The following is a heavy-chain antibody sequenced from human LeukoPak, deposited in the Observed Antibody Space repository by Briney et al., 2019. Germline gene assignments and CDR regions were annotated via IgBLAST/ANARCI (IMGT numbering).Heavy chain of an antibody. J-gene: IGHJ4*02. V-gene: IGHV2-5*02. Sequence: ESGPTLVHPPPPLTLTSTFSGFSLSTSGVGVGWIRQPPGKALEWLALIYWDDDKRYSPSLKSRLTITKDTSKNQVVLTMTNMDPVDTATYYCAHHLSGPGGFHYWGQGTLVTVSS. CDR1: GFSLSTSGVG. D-gene: IGHD3-10*01. CDR3: AHHLSGPGGFHY. CDR2: IYWDDDK.